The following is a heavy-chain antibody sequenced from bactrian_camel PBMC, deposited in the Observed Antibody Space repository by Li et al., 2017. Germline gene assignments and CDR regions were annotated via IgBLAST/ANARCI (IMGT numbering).Heavy chain of an antibody. J-gene: IGHJ4*01. CDR2: IYSDGSNP. V-gene: IGHV3-2*01. Sequence: HVQLVESGGGSVQAGGSLRLSCTASGLTFDDSDMGWYRQAPGKGLEWVSSIYSDGSNPYYADSVKGRFTISKDNAKNALHLQMNSLKPEDTAMYYCAAGLSSTFSGPITATTTAVRGQGTQVTVS. CDR3: AAGLSSTFSGPITATTTAV. D-gene: IGHD5*01. CDR1: GLTFDDSD.